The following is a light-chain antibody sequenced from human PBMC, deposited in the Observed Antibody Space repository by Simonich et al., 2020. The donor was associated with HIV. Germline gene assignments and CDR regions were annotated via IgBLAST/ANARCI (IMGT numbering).Light chain of an antibody. CDR1: SSDVGGYTY. Sequence: QSALTQPASVSGSPGQSITISCPGTSSDVGGYTYVSWYQQHPGKAPKLMIYDVSKRPSGVSNRFSGSKSGNTASLTISGLQAEDEADYYCSSYTSSSTFSVFGGGTKLTVL. J-gene: IGLJ3*02. CDR3: SSYTSSSTFSV. CDR2: DVS. V-gene: IGLV2-14*01.